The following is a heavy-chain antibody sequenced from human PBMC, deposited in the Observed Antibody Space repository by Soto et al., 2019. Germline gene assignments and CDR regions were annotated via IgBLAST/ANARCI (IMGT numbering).Heavy chain of an antibody. J-gene: IGHJ5*02. Sequence: PSETLSITCTVSGGSISSYDWSWLRQPPGKGLEWIGYIYYSGSTNYNPSLKSRVTISVDTSKNQFSLKLSSVTAADTAVYYCARFYSRPWFDPWRQGTLVPVSS. V-gene: IGHV4-59*01. CDR2: IYYSGST. D-gene: IGHD5-18*01. CDR3: ARFYSRPWFDP. CDR1: GGSISSYD.